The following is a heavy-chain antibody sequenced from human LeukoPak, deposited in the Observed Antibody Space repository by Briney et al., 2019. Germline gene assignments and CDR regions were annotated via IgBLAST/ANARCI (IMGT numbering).Heavy chain of an antibody. D-gene: IGHD6-19*01. V-gene: IGHV1-8*01. J-gene: IGHJ4*02. CDR2: MNPNSGNT. CDR1: GYTFTSYD. CDR3: ARNTAVAGTGFDY. Sequence: ASVKVSCKASGYTFTSYDINWVRQATGQGLEWMGWMNPNSGNTGYAQKFQGRVTMTRNTSISTAYMELSSLRSEDTAVYDCARNTAVAGTGFDYWGQGTLVTVSS.